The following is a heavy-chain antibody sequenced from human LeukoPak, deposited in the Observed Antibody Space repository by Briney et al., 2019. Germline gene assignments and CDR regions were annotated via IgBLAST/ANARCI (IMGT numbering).Heavy chain of an antibody. CDR3: AKDFHGSGSYDVSVNPFHDY. D-gene: IGHD3-10*01. J-gene: IGHJ4*02. CDR1: GFTFSSYA. Sequence: PGGSLRLSCAASGFTFSSYAMSWVRQAPGKGLEWVSAISGSGGSTYYADSVKGRFTISRDNSKNTLYLQMNSLRAEDTAVYYCAKDFHGSGSYDVSVNPFHDYWGQGTLVTVSS. V-gene: IGHV3-23*01. CDR2: ISGSGGST.